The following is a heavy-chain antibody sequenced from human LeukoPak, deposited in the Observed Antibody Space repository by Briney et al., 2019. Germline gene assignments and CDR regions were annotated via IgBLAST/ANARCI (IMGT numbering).Heavy chain of an antibody. CDR1: GFTFSSYA. J-gene: IGHJ4*02. V-gene: IGHV3-30-3*01. CDR3: ARDLRLGELSAPGPFDY. CDR2: ISYDGSNK. Sequence: GGSLRLSCAASGFTFSSYAMHWVRQAPGKGLEWVAVISYDGSNKYYADSVKGRFTISRDNSKNTLYLQMNSLRAEDTAVYYCARDLRLGELSAPGPFDYWGQGTLVTVSS. D-gene: IGHD3-16*02.